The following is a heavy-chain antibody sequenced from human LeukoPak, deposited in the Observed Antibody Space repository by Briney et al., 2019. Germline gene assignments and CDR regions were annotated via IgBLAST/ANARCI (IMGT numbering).Heavy chain of an antibody. J-gene: IGHJ4*02. D-gene: IGHD3-10*01. CDR1: GFTSSSYA. CDR3: ARDGSGSYYNPTFDY. Sequence: GGSLRLSCAASGFTSSSYAMHWVRQAPGKGLEWVAAISYDGSNKYYADSVKGRFTISRDNSKNTLYLQMNSLRAEDTAVYYCARDGSGSYYNPTFDYWGQGTLVTVSS. CDR2: ISYDGSNK. V-gene: IGHV3-30*04.